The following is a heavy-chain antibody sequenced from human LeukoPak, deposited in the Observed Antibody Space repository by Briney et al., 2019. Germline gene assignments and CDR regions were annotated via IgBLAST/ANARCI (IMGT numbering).Heavy chain of an antibody. D-gene: IGHD3-22*01. Sequence: SETLSLTCTVSGGSVSSDNHYWSWIRLTPGEGLEWIGYVYYSGSTYYNPSLKSRVTISVDTSKNQFSLKLSSVTAADTAVYYCARDLGYYDRVWGQGTLVTVSS. V-gene: IGHV4-61*01. CDR3: ARDLGYYDRV. CDR2: VYYSGST. CDR1: GGSVSSDNHY. J-gene: IGHJ4*02.